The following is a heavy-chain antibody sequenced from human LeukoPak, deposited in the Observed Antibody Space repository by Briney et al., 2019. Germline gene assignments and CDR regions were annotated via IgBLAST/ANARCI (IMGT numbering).Heavy chain of an antibody. CDR2: IYTTGST. Sequence: SETLSLTCTVSGGSINTYFWTWIRQPAGKGLEWIGRIYTTGSTNYNPSLKSRVTMSVDTSINQFSLKLTSVTAADTAVYYCARIIAAGGSMDVWGKGTTVTISS. CDR3: ARIIAAGGSMDV. V-gene: IGHV4-4*07. CDR1: GGSINTYF. J-gene: IGHJ6*03. D-gene: IGHD6-13*01.